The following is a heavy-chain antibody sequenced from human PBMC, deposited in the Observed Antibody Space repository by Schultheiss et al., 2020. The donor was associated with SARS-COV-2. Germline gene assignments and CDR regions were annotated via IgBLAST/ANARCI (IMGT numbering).Heavy chain of an antibody. CDR2: ISGSGGST. CDR1: GFTFSSYA. Sequence: GGSLRLSCAASGFTFSSYAMSWVRQAPGKGLEWVSAISGSGGSTYYADSVKGRFTISRDNAKNSLYLQMNSLRAEDTAVYYCARDGDGSSGSYYDSSGLCDYYYGMDVWGQGTTVTVSS. D-gene: IGHD3-22*01. J-gene: IGHJ6*02. CDR3: ARDGDGSSGSYYDSSGLCDYYYGMDV. V-gene: IGHV3-23*01.